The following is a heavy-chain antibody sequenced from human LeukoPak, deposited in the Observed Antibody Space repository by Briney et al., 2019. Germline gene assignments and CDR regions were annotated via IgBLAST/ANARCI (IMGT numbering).Heavy chain of an antibody. J-gene: IGHJ6*02. Sequence: GGSLRLSCAASGFTFSSYAMHWVRQAPGKGLEWVAVISYDGSNKYYADSVKGRFTISRDNSKNTLYLQMNSLRAEDTAVYYCAKDRVVPAAMHYYYYYGMDVWGQGTTVTVSS. D-gene: IGHD2-2*01. CDR2: ISYDGSNK. CDR3: AKDRVVPAAMHYYYYYGMDV. CDR1: GFTFSSYA. V-gene: IGHV3-30-3*01.